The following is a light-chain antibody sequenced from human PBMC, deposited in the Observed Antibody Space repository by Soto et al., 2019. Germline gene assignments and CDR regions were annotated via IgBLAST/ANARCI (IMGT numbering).Light chain of an antibody. J-gene: IGKJ4*01. Sequence: EIVLTQSPGTLCLSPGERVTLSCRASQSVSSSYLAWYQQKPGQAPRLLIYGASSRATGIPDRFSGSGSGTDITLTISRLEPEDFAVYYCQQYGSSLFTFGGGTKVEIK. CDR1: QSVSSSY. CDR3: QQYGSSLFT. V-gene: IGKV3-20*01. CDR2: GAS.